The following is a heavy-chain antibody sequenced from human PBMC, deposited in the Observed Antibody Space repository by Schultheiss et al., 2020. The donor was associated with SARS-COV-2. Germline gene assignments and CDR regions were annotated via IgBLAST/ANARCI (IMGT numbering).Heavy chain of an antibody. J-gene: IGHJ6*03. Sequence: SETLSLTCTVSGGSISSYYWSWIRQPAGKGLEWIGRIYTSGSTNYNPSLKSRVTMSVDTSKNQFSLKLSSVTAADTAVYYCARGRNCSSTSCYRRHYYYYMDVWGKGTTVTVSS. CDR3: ARGRNCSSTSCYRRHYYYYMDV. CDR2: IYTSGST. V-gene: IGHV4-4*07. D-gene: IGHD2-2*02. CDR1: GGSISSYY.